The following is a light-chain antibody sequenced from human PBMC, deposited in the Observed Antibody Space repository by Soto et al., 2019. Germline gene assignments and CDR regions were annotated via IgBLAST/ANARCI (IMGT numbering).Light chain of an antibody. CDR2: GAS. Sequence: EIVMTQSPGILSLSPGERATLSCRASQSVSRYLHLYQHKPGQAPRLLIYGASSRAAGIPDRFSGSGSGTDFTLTISRLEPEDFAVYYCLQYGSSPYTFGQGTKLEIK. CDR1: QSVSRY. V-gene: IGKV3-20*01. CDR3: LQYGSSPYT. J-gene: IGKJ2*01.